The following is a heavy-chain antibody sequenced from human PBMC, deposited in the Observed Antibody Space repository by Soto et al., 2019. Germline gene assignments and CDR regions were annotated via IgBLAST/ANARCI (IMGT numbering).Heavy chain of an antibody. J-gene: IGHJ5*02. CDR3: ARDLGYCSGGSCRNWFDP. CDR2: IIPILGIA. CDR1: GGTFSSYT. Sequence: QVQLVQSGAEVKKPGSSVKVSCKASGGTFSSYTISWVRQAPGQGLEWMGRIIPILGIANYGQKFQGRVTITADKSTSTAYMELSSLRSEDTAVYYCARDLGYCSGGSCRNWFDPWGQGTLVTVSS. V-gene: IGHV1-69*08. D-gene: IGHD2-15*01.